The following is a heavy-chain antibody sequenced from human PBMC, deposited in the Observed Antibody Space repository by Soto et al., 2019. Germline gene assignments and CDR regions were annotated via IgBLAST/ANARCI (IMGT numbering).Heavy chain of an antibody. CDR3: ARETSVLLPPAQPSRFDS. CDR2: ISPYSGYT. J-gene: IGHJ4*02. V-gene: IGHV1-18*01. D-gene: IGHD2-8*01. CDR1: GYSFMKYG. Sequence: ASVQVSCKGFGYSFMKYGINWVRQAPGQGLEWVGWISPYSGYTHSAQKFHGRLTLTTDTAASTAYMELRILTSADTALYFCARETSVLLPPAQPSRFDSWGQGTLVTVSS.